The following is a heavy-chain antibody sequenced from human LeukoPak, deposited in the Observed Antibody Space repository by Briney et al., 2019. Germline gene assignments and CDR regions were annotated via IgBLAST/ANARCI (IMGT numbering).Heavy chain of an antibody. CDR1: GYTFTSYY. J-gene: IGHJ4*02. CDR3: ARDRRYSSSDLVWGLLDY. CDR2: INPSGGST. V-gene: IGHV1-46*01. D-gene: IGHD6-6*01. Sequence: ASVKVSCKASGYTFTSYYMHWVRQAPGQELEWMGIINPSGGSTSYAQKFQGRVTMTRDMSTSTVYMELSSLRSEDTAVYYCARDRRYSSSDLVWGLLDYWGQGTLVTVSS.